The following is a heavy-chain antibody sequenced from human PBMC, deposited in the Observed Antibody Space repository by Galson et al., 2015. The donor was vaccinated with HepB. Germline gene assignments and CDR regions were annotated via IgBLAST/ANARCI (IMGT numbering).Heavy chain of an antibody. D-gene: IGHD4-17*01. Sequence: QSGAEVKKSGESLKISCQGSGYAFPHYWIGWVRQMPGKGLEWMGSISPADSNTRYSASFQGQVIISVDRSTSTAYVQWSSLKAADTAMYYCARQRDYASPRIDYWGQGILVTVSS. J-gene: IGHJ4*02. CDR3: ARQRDYASPRIDY. CDR1: GYAFPHYW. V-gene: IGHV5-51*01. CDR2: ISPADSNT.